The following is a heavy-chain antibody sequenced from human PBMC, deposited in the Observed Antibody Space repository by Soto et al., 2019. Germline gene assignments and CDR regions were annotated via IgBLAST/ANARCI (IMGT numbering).Heavy chain of an antibody. Sequence: GESLKISCKGSGYNFAGYWIAWVRQMPGKGLELMGIIYPSDSDTRYRPSYQGQVTISADKSISSAYLQWSSLRASDTAMYYCARGGVSTRTFDYWGQGTPVTVSS. D-gene: IGHD3-3*01. CDR2: IYPSDSDT. CDR1: GYNFAGYW. CDR3: ARGGVSTRTFDY. V-gene: IGHV5-51*01. J-gene: IGHJ4*02.